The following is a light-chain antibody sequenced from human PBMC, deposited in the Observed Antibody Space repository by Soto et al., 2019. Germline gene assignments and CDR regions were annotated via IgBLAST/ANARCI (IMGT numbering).Light chain of an antibody. Sequence: QSVLTQPPSASGTPGQRVTISCSGSSSNIGSNTVNWYQQLPGTAPKLLIYDNNQRPSGVPDRFSGSKSGTSASLAISGLQSEDEADYFCAAWDDSLVFGGGTKLTVL. CDR1: SSNIGSNT. V-gene: IGLV1-44*01. CDR2: DNN. J-gene: IGLJ2*01. CDR3: AAWDDSLV.